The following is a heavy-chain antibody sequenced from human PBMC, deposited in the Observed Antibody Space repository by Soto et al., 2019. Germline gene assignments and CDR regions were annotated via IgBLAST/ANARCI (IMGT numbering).Heavy chain of an antibody. CDR3: AKDRPLLGGHFDS. D-gene: IGHD2-15*01. V-gene: IGHV3-30*18. CDR2: ISYDGLTK. Sequence: QVHLVESGGGVVLPGGSLRLSCAASEFTFSSFGIHWVRRAPGKGLEWVTFISYDGLTKYYADSVKGRFTISRENSKNTVYVQMNSLRPEDTAVYYCAKDRPLLGGHFDSWGQGTMVTVSS. CDR1: EFTFSSFG. J-gene: IGHJ4*02.